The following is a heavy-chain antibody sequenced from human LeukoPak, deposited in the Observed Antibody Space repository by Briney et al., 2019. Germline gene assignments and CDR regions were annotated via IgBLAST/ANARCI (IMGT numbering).Heavy chain of an antibody. D-gene: IGHD2-15*01. Sequence: GGSLRLSCAASGFTFSSYWMSWVRQAPGKGLEWVANIKQDGSEKYYVDSVKGRFTISRDNAKNSLYLQMNSLRAEDTAVYYCARDGRPIVVVVAADDAFDIWGQGTMVTVSS. CDR3: ARDGRPIVVVVAADDAFDI. V-gene: IGHV3-7*01. CDR2: IKQDGSEK. CDR1: GFTFSSYW. J-gene: IGHJ3*02.